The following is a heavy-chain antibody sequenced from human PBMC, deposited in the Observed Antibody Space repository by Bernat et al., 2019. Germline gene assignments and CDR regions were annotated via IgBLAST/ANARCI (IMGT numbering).Heavy chain of an antibody. CDR3: ARDNYDSSGSGMDV. Sequence: EVQLVESGGGLVQPGGSLRLSCAASGFTVSSNYMSWPRQAPGKALVWVSDIYSGGSTYYVGSVKVRFTISRDNSKNTLYLQMNSLRAEDTAVFYCARDNYDSSGSGMDVWGQGTTVTVSS. J-gene: IGHJ6*02. D-gene: IGHD3-22*01. CDR2: IYSGGST. V-gene: IGHV3-66*01. CDR1: GFTVSSNY.